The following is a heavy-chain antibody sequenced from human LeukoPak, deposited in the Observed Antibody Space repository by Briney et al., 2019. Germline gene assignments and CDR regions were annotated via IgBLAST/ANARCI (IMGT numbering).Heavy chain of an antibody. CDR2: ISGSGDST. V-gene: IGHV3-23*01. Sequence: GGTLRLSCAASGFTFSNYGMSWVRQAPGKGLEWVSGISGSGDSTFYADSVKGRFTISRDNSKNTLYLQMNSLRAEDTAVYYCARGGSYLSAFDIWGQGTMVTVSS. J-gene: IGHJ3*02. CDR3: ARGGSYLSAFDI. D-gene: IGHD1-26*01. CDR1: GFTFSNYG.